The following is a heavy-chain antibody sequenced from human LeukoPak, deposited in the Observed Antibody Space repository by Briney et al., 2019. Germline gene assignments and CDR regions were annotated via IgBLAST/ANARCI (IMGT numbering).Heavy chain of an antibody. J-gene: IGHJ4*02. CDR3: ADPPSDY. CDR2: INQDGSEK. V-gene: IGHV3-7*01. Sequence: GGSLRLSCAASGFKFNRKWMTWVRQAPGKGLGWVANINQDGSEKYYVDSVKGRFTISRDNAKSALYLEMSGLRAEDTAVYYCADPPSDYWGQGTLVAVSS. CDR1: GFKFNRKW.